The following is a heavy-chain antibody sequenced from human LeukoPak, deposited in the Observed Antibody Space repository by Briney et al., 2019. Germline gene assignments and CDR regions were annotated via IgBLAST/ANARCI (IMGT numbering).Heavy chain of an antibody. CDR3: ARQPGYYGLDY. V-gene: IGHV4-59*01. J-gene: IGHJ4*02. CDR1: GGSISSYY. D-gene: IGHD3-10*01. CDR2: IYYSGST. Sequence: SETLSLTCTVSGGSISSYYWSWIRQPPGKGLEWIGYIYYSGSTNYNPSLKSRVTIPVDTSKNQFSLKLSSVTAADTAVYYCARQPGYYGLDYWGQGTLVTVSS.